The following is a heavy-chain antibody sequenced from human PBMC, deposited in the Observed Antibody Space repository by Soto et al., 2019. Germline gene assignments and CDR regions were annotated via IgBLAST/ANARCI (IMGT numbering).Heavy chain of an antibody. CDR2: LNHTGGT. J-gene: IGHJ5*02. D-gene: IGHD3-3*01. Sequence: NPSVTLPLPCAVYGRPLNGYYWNWLRQPPGKGLEWIGALNHTGGTHYNPSLKSRVTMSVHTSKNQFSLRLSSVTAADPALYYCATRITGFGLLIPTSDPWYQGTQLTVSS. CDR1: GRPLNGYY. CDR3: ATRITGFGLLIPTSDP. V-gene: IGHV4-34*01.